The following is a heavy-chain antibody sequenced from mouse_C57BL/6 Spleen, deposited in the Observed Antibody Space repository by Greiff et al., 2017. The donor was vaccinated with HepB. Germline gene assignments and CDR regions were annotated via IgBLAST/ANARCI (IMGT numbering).Heavy chain of an antibody. D-gene: IGHD1-1*01. J-gene: IGHJ4*01. V-gene: IGHV1-54*01. Sequence: VQLQQSGAELVRPGTSVKVSCKASGYAFTNYLIEWVKQRPGQGLEWIGVINPGSGGTNYNEKFKGKATLTADKSSSTAYMQLSSLTSEDSAVYFCARHGSSPYYAMDYWGQGTSVTVSS. CDR1: GYAFTNYL. CDR2: INPGSGGT. CDR3: ARHGSSPYYAMDY.